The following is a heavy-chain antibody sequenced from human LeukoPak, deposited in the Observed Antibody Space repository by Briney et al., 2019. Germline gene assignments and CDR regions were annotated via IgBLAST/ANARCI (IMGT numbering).Heavy chain of an antibody. CDR3: ARESAADDAFDI. J-gene: IGHJ3*02. V-gene: IGHV1-2*06. CDR2: INPNSGGT. Sequence: AASVKVSCKASGYTFTGYYMHWVRQAPGQGLEWMGRINPNSGGTNYAQKFQGRVTMTRDTSISTAYMELSRLRSDDTAVYYCARESAADDAFDIWGQGTMVTVSS. CDR1: GYTFTGYY. D-gene: IGHD2-2*01.